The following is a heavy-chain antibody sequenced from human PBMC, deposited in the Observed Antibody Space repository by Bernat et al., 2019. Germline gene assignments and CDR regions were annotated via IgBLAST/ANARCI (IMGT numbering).Heavy chain of an antibody. J-gene: IGHJ6*02. CDR3: AKHSPVYYYYGVDV. D-gene: IGHD4-11*01. CDR1: DGSISSSNYY. CDR2: IYYSGTT. V-gene: IGHV4-39*01. Sequence: QLQLQESGPGLVKPSETLSLTCTVSDGSISSSNYYWGWIRQPPGKGLEWIGSIYYSGTTYYNPSLKSRVTISVDTSKNQFSLKLSSVTAADTAVYYCAKHSPVYYYYGVDVWGPGPTATVSS.